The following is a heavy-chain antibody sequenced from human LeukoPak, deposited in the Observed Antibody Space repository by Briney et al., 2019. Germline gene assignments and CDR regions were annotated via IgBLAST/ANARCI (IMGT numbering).Heavy chain of an antibody. D-gene: IGHD2-15*01. Sequence: GGSLRLSCAASGFTFRSYSMNWVRQAPGKGLEWVSCISTSSSYIYYADSVKGRFTISRDNAKNSLYLQMNSLRAEDTAVYYCARGDCSGGSCYLSLTTIDYWGQGTLVTVSS. CDR3: ARGDCSGGSCYLSLTTIDY. CDR2: ISTSSSYI. V-gene: IGHV3-21*01. CDR1: GFTFRSYS. J-gene: IGHJ4*02.